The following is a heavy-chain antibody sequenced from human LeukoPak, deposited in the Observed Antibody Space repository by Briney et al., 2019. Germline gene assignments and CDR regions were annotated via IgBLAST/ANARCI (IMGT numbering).Heavy chain of an antibody. CDR1: GFTFSDHY. V-gene: IGHV3-72*01. CDR2: TRNKANSYTT. Sequence: GGSLRLSCAASGFTFSDHYMYWVRQAPGKGLEWVGRTRNKANSYTTEYAASVKGRFTISRDDSKNSLYLQMNSLKTEDTAVYYCATPYSSSPVTRDYYGMDVWGQGTTVTVSS. CDR3: ATPYSSSPVTRDYYGMDV. J-gene: IGHJ6*02. D-gene: IGHD6-6*01.